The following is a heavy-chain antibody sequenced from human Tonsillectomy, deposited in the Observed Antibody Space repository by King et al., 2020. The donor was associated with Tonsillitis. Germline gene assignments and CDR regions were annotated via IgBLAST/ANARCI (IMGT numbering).Heavy chain of an antibody. CDR1: GGSFSGXX. Sequence: VQLPQWGAGLLKPSETLSLTCAVXGGSFSGXXWSXLRQPPGKGLEWIGXINHSGSTNYNPSLKSRVTISVDTSKTKFSLMLSSVTAADTAVYYCARGPYXWFGESYFDYWGQGXLVTVSS. CDR3: ARGPYXWFGESYFDY. V-gene: IGHV4-34*01. D-gene: IGHD3-10*01. J-gene: IGHJ4*02. CDR2: INHSGST.